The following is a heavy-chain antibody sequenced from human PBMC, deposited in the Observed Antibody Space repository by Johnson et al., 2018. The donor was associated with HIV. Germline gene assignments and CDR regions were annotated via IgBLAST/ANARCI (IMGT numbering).Heavy chain of an antibody. V-gene: IGHV3-30*18. D-gene: IGHD3-9*01. CDR2: ISYDGSNK. J-gene: IGHJ3*02. Sequence: QVQLVESGGGVVQPGRSLRLSCAASGFTFSSYGMHWVRQAPGKGLEWVAVISYDGSNKYYADSVKGRFSISRDNSENTVYLQMNSLRAEDTAVYYCAKDGDYDIVPLGDAFDILGQGTMVTVSS. CDR1: GFTFSSYG. CDR3: AKDGDYDIVPLGDAFDI.